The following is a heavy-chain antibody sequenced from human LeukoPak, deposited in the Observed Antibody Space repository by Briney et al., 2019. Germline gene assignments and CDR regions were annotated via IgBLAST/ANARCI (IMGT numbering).Heavy chain of an antibody. CDR2: IYYSGST. CDR3: ARDSLTRTRAFDI. J-gene: IGHJ3*02. V-gene: IGHV4-59*01. D-gene: IGHD2-2*01. Sequence: SETLSLTCTVSGGSISSYYWSWIRQPPGKGLEWIGYIYYSGSTNYNPSLKSRVTISVDTSKNQFSLKLSSVTAADTAVYYCARDSLTRTRAFDIWGQGTMVTVSS. CDR1: GGSISSYY.